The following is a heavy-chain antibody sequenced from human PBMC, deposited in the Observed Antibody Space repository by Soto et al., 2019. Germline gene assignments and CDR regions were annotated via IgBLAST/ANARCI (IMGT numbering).Heavy chain of an antibody. D-gene: IGHD2-2*01. CDR1: GFTFSNYA. Sequence: QVQLVESGGGVVQPGRSLRLSCAASGFTFSNYAMHWVRQAPGKGLDWVAVVSFDGSTSYYADSVKGRFTISRDNSKNTLFLQMNSLRPEDTAVYFCARPIVPAIQNHPYYYYGLDVWGQGTTVTVSS. CDR2: VSFDGSTS. CDR3: ARPIVPAIQNHPYYYYGLDV. V-gene: IGHV3-30-3*01. J-gene: IGHJ6*02.